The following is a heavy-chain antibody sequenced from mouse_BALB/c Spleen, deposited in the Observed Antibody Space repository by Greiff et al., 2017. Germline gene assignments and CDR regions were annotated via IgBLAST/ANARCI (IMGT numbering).Heavy chain of an antibody. CDR2: IDPANGNT. V-gene: IGHV14-3*02. CDR3: ARRIYDGYYDYFDY. Sequence: VQLQQSGAELVKPGASVKLSCTASGFNIKDTYMHWVKQRPEQGLEWIGRIDPANGNTKYDPKFQGKATITADTSSNTAYLQLSSLTSEDTAVYYCARRIYDGYYDYFDYWGQGTTLTVSS. D-gene: IGHD2-3*01. J-gene: IGHJ2*01. CDR1: GFNIKDTY.